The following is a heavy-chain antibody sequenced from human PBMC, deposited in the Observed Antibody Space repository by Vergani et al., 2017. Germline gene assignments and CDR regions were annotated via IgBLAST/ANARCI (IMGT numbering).Heavy chain of an antibody. D-gene: IGHD6-19*01. J-gene: IGHJ4*02. CDR2: IWYDGSNK. V-gene: IGHV3-33*01. CDR1: GFTFSSYG. Sequence: QVQLVESGGGVVQPGRSLRLSCAASGFTFSSYGMHWVRPAPGKGLEWVAVIWYDGSNKYYADSVKGRFTISRDNSKNTLYLQINSLRAEDTAVYSCARYGRGAVAGSGAYYFDYWGQGTLVTVSS. CDR3: ARYGRGAVAGSGAYYFDY.